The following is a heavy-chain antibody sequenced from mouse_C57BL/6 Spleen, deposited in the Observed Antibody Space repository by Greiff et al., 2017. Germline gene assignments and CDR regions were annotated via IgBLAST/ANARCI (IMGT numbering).Heavy chain of an antibody. J-gene: IGHJ3*01. V-gene: IGHV1-61*01. D-gene: IGHD2-3*01. CDR1: GYTFTSYW. Sequence: QVQLKQPGAELVRPGSSVKLSCKASGYTFTSYWMDWVKQRPGQGLEWIGNIYPSDSETHYNQKFKDKATLTVDKSSSTAYMQLSSLTSEDSAVYYCARSGDDGYFFAYWGQGTLVTVSA. CDR2: IYPSDSET. CDR3: ARSGDDGYFFAY.